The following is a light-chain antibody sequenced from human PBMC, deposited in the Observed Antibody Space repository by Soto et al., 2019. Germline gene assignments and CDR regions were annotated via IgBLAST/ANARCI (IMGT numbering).Light chain of an antibody. CDR1: SSDIGAYDY. V-gene: IGLV2-8*01. CDR2: EVN. J-gene: IGLJ1*01. CDR3: SSHAGSNNYV. Sequence: QSALTQPASLSGSPGQSITISCTGTSSDIGAYDYVSWFQQHPGKAPKLMISEVNNRPSGVPDRFSGSKSGNTASLTVSGLQAEDEADYYCSSHAGSNNYVFGTGTKVTVL.